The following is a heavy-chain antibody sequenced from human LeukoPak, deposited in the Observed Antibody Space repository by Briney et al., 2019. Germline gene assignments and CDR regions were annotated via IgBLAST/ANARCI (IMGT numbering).Heavy chain of an antibody. D-gene: IGHD2-2*01. J-gene: IGHJ5*02. CDR3: ARRGDCSSTSCYVGP. CDR1: GGSTSSSSYY. Sequence: SETLSLTCTVSGGSTSSSSYYWGWIRQPPGKGLEWIGSIYYSGSTYYNPSLKSRVTISVDTSKNQFSLKLSSVTAADTAVYYCARRGDCSSTSCYVGPWGQGTLVTVSS. V-gene: IGHV4-39*01. CDR2: IYYSGST.